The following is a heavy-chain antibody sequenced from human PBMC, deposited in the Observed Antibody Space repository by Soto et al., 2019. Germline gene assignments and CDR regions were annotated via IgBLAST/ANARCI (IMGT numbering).Heavy chain of an antibody. CDR1: GGSISSSSYY. Sequence: PSETLSLTCTVSGGSISSSSYYWGWIRQPPGKGLEWIGSIYYSGSTYYNPSLKSRVTISVDTSKNQFSLKLSSVTAADTAVYYCARLGLQLERRRWFDPWGQGTLVTVSS. V-gene: IGHV4-39*01. J-gene: IGHJ5*02. D-gene: IGHD1-1*01. CDR3: ARLGLQLERRRWFDP. CDR2: IYYSGST.